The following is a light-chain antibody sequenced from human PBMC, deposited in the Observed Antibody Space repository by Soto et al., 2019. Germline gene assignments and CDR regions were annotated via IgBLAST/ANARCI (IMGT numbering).Light chain of an antibody. CDR3: QQYDGSPWT. Sequence: EIVLTQSPGTLSLSPGERATLSCRASQSISSSYLAWYQQKPGQTPRLLIFSASNRATGIPDRFSGSGSGTDFTLTISRLESEDFAVYYCQQYDGSPWTFGQGTKVEFK. J-gene: IGKJ1*01. CDR2: SAS. V-gene: IGKV3-20*01. CDR1: QSISSSY.